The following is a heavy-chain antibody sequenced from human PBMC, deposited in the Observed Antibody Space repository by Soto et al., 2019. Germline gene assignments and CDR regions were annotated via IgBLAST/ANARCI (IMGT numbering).Heavy chain of an antibody. CDR2: VFYSGIT. J-gene: IGHJ5*02. CDR3: ARVFPSYQVINYFDP. D-gene: IGHD2-2*01. V-gene: IGHV4-59*01. Sequence: QVQLQESGPGLVKPSETLSLTCTVSAGSINSYYWSWIRQPPGEGLEWIGYVFYSGITNYNPSLKSRVTISIDTSKNQFSLNLSSVTAADTAVYYCARVFPSYQVINYFDPWGQGTLVTVSS. CDR1: AGSINSYY.